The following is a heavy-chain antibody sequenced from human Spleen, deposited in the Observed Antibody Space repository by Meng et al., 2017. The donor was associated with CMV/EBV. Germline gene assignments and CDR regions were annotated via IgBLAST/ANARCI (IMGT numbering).Heavy chain of an antibody. Sequence: GGSLRLSCEGSGFIFGDFWMNWVRQAPGKGLEWVSVIYSGGSSTSYADSVKGRFTISRDNSKNTLYLQMNSLRAEDTAVYYCAKDYGSSGWSGPIDYWGQGTLVTVSS. CDR2: IYSGGSST. CDR3: AKDYGSSGWSGPIDY. V-gene: IGHV3-23*03. D-gene: IGHD6-19*01. J-gene: IGHJ4*02. CDR1: GFIFGDFW.